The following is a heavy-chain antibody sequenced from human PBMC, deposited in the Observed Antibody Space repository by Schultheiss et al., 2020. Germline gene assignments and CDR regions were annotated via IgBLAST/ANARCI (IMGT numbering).Heavy chain of an antibody. V-gene: IGHV4-31*03. CDR3: ARVGAVAAPYYFDY. CDR1: GGSISSSSYY. CDR2: IYYSGST. J-gene: IGHJ4*02. D-gene: IGHD6-19*01. Sequence: SETLSLTCTVSGGSISSSSYYWSWIRQHPGKGLEWIGYIYYSGSTYYNPSLKSRVTISVDTSKNQFSLKLSSVTAADTAVYYCARVGAVAAPYYFDYWGQGTLVTVSS.